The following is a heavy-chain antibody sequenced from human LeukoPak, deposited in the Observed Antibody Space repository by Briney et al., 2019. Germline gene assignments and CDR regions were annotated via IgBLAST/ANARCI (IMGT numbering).Heavy chain of an antibody. V-gene: IGHV3-11*01. J-gene: IGHJ4*02. CDR1: GFTFSDHY. D-gene: IGHD7-27*01. Sequence: GGSLRLSCAVSGFTFSDHYMSWIRQAPGKGPEWVAYITQTGSSMSYSDSVKGRFTISRDNARNSLYLQMDSLRPEDTAVYYCGRGHWGLDYWGQGTLLTVSS. CDR2: ITQTGSSM. CDR3: GRGHWGLDY.